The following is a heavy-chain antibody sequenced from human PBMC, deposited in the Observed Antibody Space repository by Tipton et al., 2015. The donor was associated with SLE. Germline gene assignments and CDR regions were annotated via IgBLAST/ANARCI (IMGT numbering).Heavy chain of an antibody. CDR3: AREGWAAAGTYWYFDL. D-gene: IGHD6-13*01. CDR1: GFTFSGSA. CDR2: IRSDVNRYAT. V-gene: IGHV3-73*01. Sequence: SLRLSCAASGFTFSGSAMHWVRQASGKGLEWVGRIRSDVNRYATAYAASVQGRFTISRDNAKKSLYLQMNSLRAEDTAVYYCAREGWAAAGTYWYFDLWGRGTLVTVSS. J-gene: IGHJ2*01.